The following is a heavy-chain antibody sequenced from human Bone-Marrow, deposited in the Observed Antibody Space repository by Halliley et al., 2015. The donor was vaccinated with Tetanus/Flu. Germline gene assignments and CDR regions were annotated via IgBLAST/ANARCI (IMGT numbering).Heavy chain of an antibody. J-gene: IGHJ4*02. V-gene: IGHV4-34*01. CDR2: VNDSGST. D-gene: IGHD4-17*01. Sequence: TLSLTCAVYGGSFSEYFWSWIRQTPGKGLEWIGEVNDSGSTNYNPSLQSRVTISVDTSKSQFSLKLSSVTAADTAVYYCAREGITVTEIYFDYWGQGTLVTVSS. CDR3: AREGITVTEIYFDY. CDR1: GGSFSEYF.